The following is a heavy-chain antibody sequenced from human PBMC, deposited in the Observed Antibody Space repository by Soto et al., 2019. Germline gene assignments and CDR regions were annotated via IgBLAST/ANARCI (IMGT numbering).Heavy chain of an antibody. CDR2: IKSKTDGGTT. CDR3: AIPSNRIGDCTNGVCPISP. Sequence: GGSLRLSCAASGFTFSNAWMSWVRQAPGKGLEWVGRIKSKTDGGTTDYAAPVKGRFTISRDDSKNTLYLQMNSLKTEDTAVYYCAIPSNRIGDCTNGVCPISPWGQGTLVTVSS. D-gene: IGHD2-8*01. V-gene: IGHV3-15*01. CDR1: GFTFSNAW. J-gene: IGHJ4*02.